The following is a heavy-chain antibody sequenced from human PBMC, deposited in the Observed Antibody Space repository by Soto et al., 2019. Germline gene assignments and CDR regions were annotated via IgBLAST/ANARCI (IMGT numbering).Heavy chain of an antibody. CDR3: ARGLEQ. Sequence: QVQLQQWGAGLLKPSETLSLTCAVYGGSFSVNYWTWIRQPPGKGLEWIGEIIYSGSTKYNPSLKRRVTISVDTSNNQFSLKLTSVTAADTAVYYCARGLEQWGQGTLVTVSS. CDR1: GGSFSVNY. CDR2: IIYSGST. V-gene: IGHV4-34*01. J-gene: IGHJ4*02.